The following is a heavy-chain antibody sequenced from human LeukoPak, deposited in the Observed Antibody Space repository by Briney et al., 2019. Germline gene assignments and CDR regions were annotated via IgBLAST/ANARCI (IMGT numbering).Heavy chain of an antibody. Sequence: GASVTVSRTASGYNFTNYTMHWVRQAPGQRLEWMGWINAGNDNGKYSQKLQGRVTITRGTSANIVYMELSSLRPEDTAVYYCAREQGLSIFCLVIMHRYDYWGQGTLVTVSS. V-gene: IGHV1-3*01. CDR1: GYNFTNYT. J-gene: IGHJ4*02. CDR2: INAGNDNG. CDR3: AREQGLSIFCLVIMHRYDY. D-gene: IGHD3-9*01.